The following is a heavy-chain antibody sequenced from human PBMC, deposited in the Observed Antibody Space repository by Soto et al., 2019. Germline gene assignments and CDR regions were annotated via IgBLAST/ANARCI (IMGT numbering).Heavy chain of an antibody. CDR3: TRGAGFFYGVDV. V-gene: IGHV3-48*03. CDR2: ISFSGSTI. CDR1: GFIFGDYE. Sequence: GGSLRLSCAASGFIFGDYEMNWFRQAPGKGLEWIAHISFSGSTIYYADSVKGRFSISRDNSNNFLYLQLSGLRADDSAVYYCTRGAGFFYGVDVWGLGTTVTVSS. J-gene: IGHJ6*02. D-gene: IGHD3-10*01.